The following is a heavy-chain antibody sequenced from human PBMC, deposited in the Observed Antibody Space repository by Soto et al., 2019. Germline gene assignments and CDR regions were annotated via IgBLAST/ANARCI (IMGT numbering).Heavy chain of an antibody. V-gene: IGHV3-9*01. CDR3: ATDTDYLVIGWHFDL. Sequence: EVQLVESGGGLVQPGRSLRLSCAASGFTFDDFAMHWVRQAPGKGLEWVSAISWNSDNIDYADSVKGRFTISRDNAKNSLYLQMNSLRAEDTACYYCATDTDYLVIGWHFDLWGRGTLVTVSS. J-gene: IGHJ2*01. CDR2: ISWNSDNI. D-gene: IGHD4-17*01. CDR1: GFTFDDFA.